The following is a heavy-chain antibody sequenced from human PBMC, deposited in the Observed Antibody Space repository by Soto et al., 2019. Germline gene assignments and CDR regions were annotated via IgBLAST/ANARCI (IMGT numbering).Heavy chain of an antibody. D-gene: IGHD1-20*01. CDR3: ATAKYNWNPDY. J-gene: IGHJ4*02. CDR1: GGSFSGYY. V-gene: IGHV4-34*01. Sequence: QVQLQQWGAGLLKPSETLSLTCAVYGGSFSGYYWSWIRQPPGKGLEGIGEINHSGSTNYNPSLKSRVTISVDTSKNQFSLKLSSVTAADTAVYYCATAKYNWNPDYWGQGTLVTVSS. CDR2: INHSGST.